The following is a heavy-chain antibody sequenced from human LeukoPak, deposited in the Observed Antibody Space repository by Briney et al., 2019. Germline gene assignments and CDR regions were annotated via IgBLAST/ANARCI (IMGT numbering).Heavy chain of an antibody. Sequence: GGSLRLSCAASGFTFSDYYMSWIRQAPGKGLEWVSYISSSSSTIYYVDSVKGRFTISRDNAKNSLYLQMNSLRAEDTAVYYCAREGDYDFWSGYYSTPRNYYYGMDVWGQGTTVTVSS. CDR2: ISSSSSTI. J-gene: IGHJ6*02. CDR1: GFTFSDYY. D-gene: IGHD3-3*01. V-gene: IGHV3-11*01. CDR3: AREGDYDFWSGYYSTPRNYYYGMDV.